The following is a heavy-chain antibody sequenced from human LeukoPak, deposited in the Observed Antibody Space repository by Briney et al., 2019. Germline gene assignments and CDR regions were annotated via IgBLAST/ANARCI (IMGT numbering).Heavy chain of an antibody. CDR2: ISASGGST. D-gene: IGHD3-10*01. J-gene: IGHJ4*02. CDR1: GFTFTDYA. CDR3: AKDQYYYGSGRLDY. V-gene: IGHV3-23*01. Sequence: GGSLRLSCAASGFTFTDYAMTWVRQAPGKGLEWASSISASGGSTYYADSVKGRFTISRDNSKNTLYLQMNSLRAEDTAVYYCAKDQYYYGSGRLDYWGQGTLVTVSS.